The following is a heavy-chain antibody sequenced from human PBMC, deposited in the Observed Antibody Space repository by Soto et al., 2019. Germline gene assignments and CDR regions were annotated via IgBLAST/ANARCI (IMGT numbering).Heavy chain of an antibody. J-gene: IGHJ4*02. CDR2: IYYSGST. D-gene: IGHD5-18*01. V-gene: IGHV4-39*01. Sequence: PSETLSLTCIVSGGSISSSTYFWGWIRQPPGKGLEWIGGIYYSGSTYYNPSLKSRVTISVDTSKNQFSLKLSSVTAADTAVYYCARLGTAMVTFDYWGQGTLVT. CDR3: ARLGTAMVTFDY. CDR1: GGSISSSTYF.